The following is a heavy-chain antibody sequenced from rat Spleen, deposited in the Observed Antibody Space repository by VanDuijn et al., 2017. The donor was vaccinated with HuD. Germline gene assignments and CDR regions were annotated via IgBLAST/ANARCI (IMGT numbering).Heavy chain of an antibody. V-gene: IGHV2-45*01. D-gene: IGHD1-1*01. J-gene: IGHJ1*01. CDR2: MWSGGST. Sequence: QVQLKESGPGLVQPSETLSLTCTVSGFSLTSYNVHWVRQPPGKGLEWMGIMWSGGSTDYNSALKSRLSISRDTSKNQFFLKMNSLQSEDTTTYYCAREGTVSRYFDFWGPGTMVTVSS. CDR3: AREGTVSRYFDF. CDR1: GFSLTSYN.